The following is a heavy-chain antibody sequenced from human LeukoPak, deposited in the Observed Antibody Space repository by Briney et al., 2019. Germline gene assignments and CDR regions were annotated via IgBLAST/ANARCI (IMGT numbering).Heavy chain of an antibody. V-gene: IGHV1-2*02. CDR3: ARGGDIVVVPAAIPNNYYYYYMDV. CDR2: INPNSGGT. D-gene: IGHD2-2*02. CDR1: GYTFTGYY. Sequence: ASVKVSCKASGYTFTGYYMHWVRQAPGQGLEWMGWINPNSGGTNYAQKFQGRVTMTRDTSISTAYMELSRLRSDDTAVYYCARGGDIVVVPAAIPNNYYYYYMDVWGKGTTVTVSS. J-gene: IGHJ6*03.